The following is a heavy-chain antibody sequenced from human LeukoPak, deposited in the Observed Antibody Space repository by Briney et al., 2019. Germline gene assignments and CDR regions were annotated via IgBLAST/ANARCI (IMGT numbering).Heavy chain of an antibody. D-gene: IGHD1-26*01. Sequence: ESGPTLVNPTQTLTLTCTFSGFSLSTSGMCVSWIRQPPGKALEWLARIDWDDDKYYSTSLKTRLTISKDTSKNQVVLTMTNMDPADTATYYCARMRSGSYYKYYFDYWGQGTLVTVSS. CDR1: GFSLSTSGMC. CDR3: ARMRSGSYYKYYFDY. V-gene: IGHV2-70*11. CDR2: IDWDDDK. J-gene: IGHJ4*02.